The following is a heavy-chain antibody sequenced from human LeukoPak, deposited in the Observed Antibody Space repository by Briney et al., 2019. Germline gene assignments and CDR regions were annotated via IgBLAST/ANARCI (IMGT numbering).Heavy chain of an antibody. CDR2: IYYSGST. CDR1: GGSISSGGYH. V-gene: IGHV4-31*03. CDR3: ARGSRRTYYDFWSGYPTYYFDY. D-gene: IGHD3-3*01. J-gene: IGHJ4*02. Sequence: SETLSLTCTVSGGSISSGGYHWSWIRQRPGKGLEWIGYIYYSGSTYYNPSLKSRVTISVDTSKNQFSLKLSSVTAADTAVYYCARGSRRTYYDFWSGYPTYYFDYWGQGTLVTVSS.